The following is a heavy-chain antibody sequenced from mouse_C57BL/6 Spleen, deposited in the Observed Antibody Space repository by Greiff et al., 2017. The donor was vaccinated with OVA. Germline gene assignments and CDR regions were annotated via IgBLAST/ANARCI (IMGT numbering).Heavy chain of an antibody. CDR1: GFTFSDYY. V-gene: IGHV5-12*01. J-gene: IGHJ2*01. CDR3: ARRGVYYGNYFDY. Sequence: EVQRVESGGGLVQPGGSLKLSCAASGFTFSDYYMYWVRQTPEKRLEWVAYISNGGGSTYYPDTVKGRFTISRDNAKNTLYLQMSRLKSEDTAMYYCARRGVYYGNYFDYWGQGTTLTVSS. D-gene: IGHD2-1*01. CDR2: ISNGGGST.